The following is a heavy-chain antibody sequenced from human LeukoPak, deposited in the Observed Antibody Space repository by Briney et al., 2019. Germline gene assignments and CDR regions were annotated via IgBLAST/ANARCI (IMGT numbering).Heavy chain of an antibody. D-gene: IGHD3-10*01. CDR1: GGSISGYY. CDR3: AREVPYGSGAYYGAFDV. V-gene: IGHV4-59*01. Sequence: SETLSLTCAVSGGSISGYYWSWIRQPPGKGLEWLGYIYSSGTTNYNPSLKSRVTISVDTSKNQFSLRLRSVTVADTAVYYCAREVPYGSGAYYGAFDVWGQGAMVTVSS. CDR2: IYSSGTT. J-gene: IGHJ3*01.